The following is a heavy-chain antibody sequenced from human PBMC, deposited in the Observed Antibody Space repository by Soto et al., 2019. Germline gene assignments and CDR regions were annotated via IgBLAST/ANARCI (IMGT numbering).Heavy chain of an antibody. D-gene: IGHD3-22*01. J-gene: IGHJ3*02. CDR3: ASGGSYYYDSSGSAFDI. CDR1: GYTFTSYG. CDR2: ISAYNGNT. Sequence: ASVKVSCKASGYTFTSYGISWVRQAPGQGLEWMGWISAYNGNTNYAQKLQGRVTMTTDTSTSTAFMELRSLRSDDTAVYYCASGGSYYYDSSGSAFDIWGQGTMVTVSS. V-gene: IGHV1-18*01.